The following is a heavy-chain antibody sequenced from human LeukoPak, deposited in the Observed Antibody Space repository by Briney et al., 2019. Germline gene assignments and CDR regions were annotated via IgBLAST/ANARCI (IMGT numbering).Heavy chain of an antibody. V-gene: IGHV3-7*05. Sequence: PGGSLRLSCAASGFTPSSYWMSWVRQAPRKGLEWVANIKEDGSEKYYVDSVKGRFTISRDNAKNSLYLQMNSLRAEDTSVYYCARYSGSPHWYFDYWGQGTLVTVSS. CDR2: IKEDGSEK. D-gene: IGHD1-26*01. J-gene: IGHJ4*02. CDR1: GFTPSSYW. CDR3: ARYSGSPHWYFDY.